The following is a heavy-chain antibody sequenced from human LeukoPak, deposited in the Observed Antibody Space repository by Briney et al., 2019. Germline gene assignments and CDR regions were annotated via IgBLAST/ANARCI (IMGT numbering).Heavy chain of an antibody. CDR1: GFTFSSYS. CDR2: ISSSSSTI. Sequence: GGSLRLSCAASGFTFSSYSMNWVRQAPGKGLEWVSYISSSSSTIYYADSVKGRFTISRDNAKNSLYLQMNSLRAEDTAVYYCARDDGGSGSYGWGQGTLVTVSS. CDR3: ARDDGGSGSYG. V-gene: IGHV3-48*04. J-gene: IGHJ4*02. D-gene: IGHD3-10*01.